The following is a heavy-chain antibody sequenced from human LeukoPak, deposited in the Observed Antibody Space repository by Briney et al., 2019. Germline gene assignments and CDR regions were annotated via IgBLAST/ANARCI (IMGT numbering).Heavy chain of an antibody. D-gene: IGHD2-8*01. Sequence: GRARRYFSAVAGSIIREYVMSWVRQAPGKGLESVGFIRQTVYGGSTEYVASVKGRFTISRDDSKSAVYLQLNSLRTEDTAVYYCTRFNGFYDYWGQGTLVTVSS. J-gene: IGHJ4*02. CDR1: GSIIREYV. V-gene: IGHV3-49*04. CDR3: TRFNGFYDY. CDR2: IRQTVYGGST.